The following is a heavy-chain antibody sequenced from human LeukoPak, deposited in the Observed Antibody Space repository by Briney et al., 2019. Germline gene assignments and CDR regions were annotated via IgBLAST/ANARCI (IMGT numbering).Heavy chain of an antibody. CDR3: ARSLVGGWTGTYYYGMDV. D-gene: IGHD6-19*01. Sequence: PSQTLSLTCAVSGGSISSGGYSWSWIRQPPGKGLEWIGNIYDSVNTNYNPSLKSRITLSIDSSNNQFSLELQSVTAADTAVYYCARSLVGGWTGTYYYGMDVWGQGTTVIVSS. CDR2: IYDSVNT. V-gene: IGHV4-30-2*01. CDR1: GGSISSGGYS. J-gene: IGHJ6*02.